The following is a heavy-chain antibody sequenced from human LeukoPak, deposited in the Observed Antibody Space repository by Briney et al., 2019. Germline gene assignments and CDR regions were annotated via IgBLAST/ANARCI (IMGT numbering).Heavy chain of an antibody. CDR2: IDGSGHTT. D-gene: IGHD3-3*01. V-gene: IGHV3-23*01. J-gene: IGHJ5*02. CDR3: ARESIRSGSLKWFDP. Sequence: GGSLRLSCAAFGFTFTSHVMSWVRQTPGKELEWVSAIDGSGHTTYYADSVRGRFIISRDNSKKMLYLQMNSLRAEDTATYYCARESIRSGSLKWFDPWGQGTLVTVSS. CDR1: GFTFTSHV.